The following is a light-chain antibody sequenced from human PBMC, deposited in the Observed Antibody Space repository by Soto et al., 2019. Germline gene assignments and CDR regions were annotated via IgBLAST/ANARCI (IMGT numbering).Light chain of an antibody. CDR2: RND. CDR1: SSNIGNNY. CDR3: AAWDDSLSGGV. Sequence: QSVLTQPPSASGTPGPRVAISCSGSSSNIGNNYVYWYQQFPGMAPKLLIYRNDERPSGVPDRFSGSKSGTSASLAISGLRSEDEADYYCAAWDDSLSGGVFGGGTKLTVL. J-gene: IGLJ3*02. V-gene: IGLV1-47*01.